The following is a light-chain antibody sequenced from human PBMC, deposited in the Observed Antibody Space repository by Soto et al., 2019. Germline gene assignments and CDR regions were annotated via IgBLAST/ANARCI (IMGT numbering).Light chain of an antibody. CDR3: CSFAVGAAVV. CDR1: SSNVGTYDL. Sequence: QPVLTQPASVSASPGQSITISCTGTSSNVGTYDLVSWYQHHPDKAPKLIIYEGTKRPSGISSRFSGSKSGNTASLTISGLQAEDDADYYCCSFAVGAAVVFGGGTKLTVL. CDR2: EGT. J-gene: IGLJ2*01. V-gene: IGLV2-23*01.